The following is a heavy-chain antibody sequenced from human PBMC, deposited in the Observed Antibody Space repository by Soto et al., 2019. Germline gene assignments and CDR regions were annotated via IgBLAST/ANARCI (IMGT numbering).Heavy chain of an antibody. V-gene: IGHV1-24*01. CDR3: ATAINLDTAMVSYYYYGMDV. CDR2: FDPEDGET. J-gene: IGHJ6*02. Sequence: QVQQVQSGAEVKKPGASVKVSCKVSGYTLTELSMHWVRQAPGKGLEWMGGFDPEDGETIYAQKFQGRVTMTEDTSTDTAYMELSSLRSEDTAVYYCATAINLDTAMVSYYYYGMDVWGQGTTVTVSS. D-gene: IGHD5-18*01. CDR1: GYTLTELS.